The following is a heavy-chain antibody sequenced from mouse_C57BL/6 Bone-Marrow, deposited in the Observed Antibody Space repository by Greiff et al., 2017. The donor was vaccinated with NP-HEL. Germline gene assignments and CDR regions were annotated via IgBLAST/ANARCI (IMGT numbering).Heavy chain of an antibody. CDR1: GFSLTSYG. CDR3: ANLYDYDGGLAY. Sequence: VMLVESGPGLVQPSQSLSITCTVSGFSLTSYGVHWVRQSPGKGLEWLGVIWRGGSTDYNAAFMSRLSITKDNSKSQVFFKMNSLQADDTAIYYCANLYDYDGGLAYWGQGTLVTVSA. V-gene: IGHV2-5*01. J-gene: IGHJ3*01. D-gene: IGHD2-4*01. CDR2: IWRGGST.